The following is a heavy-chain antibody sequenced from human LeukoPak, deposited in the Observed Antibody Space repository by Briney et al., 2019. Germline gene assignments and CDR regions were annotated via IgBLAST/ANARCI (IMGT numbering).Heavy chain of an antibody. CDR3: AKCIAAAGSRAGSHPSHYYYYGMDV. D-gene: IGHD6-13*01. J-gene: IGHJ6*04. V-gene: IGHV3-23*01. CDR2: IYCSGGST. CDR1: GFTFSSYD. Sequence: PGGSLRLSCAASGFTFSSYDMSWVRQAPGKGLEWVSYIYCSGGSTYYADSERGRFTIFRDNSKNPLYLQMNSQSAEDTAVYYFAKCIAAAGSRAGSHPSHYYYYGMDVWGKGTTVTVSS.